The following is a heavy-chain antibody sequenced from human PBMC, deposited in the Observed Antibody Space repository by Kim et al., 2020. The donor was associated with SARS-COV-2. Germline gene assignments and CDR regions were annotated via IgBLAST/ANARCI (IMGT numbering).Heavy chain of an antibody. CDR1: GYTFTGYY. Sequence: ASVKVSCKASGYTFTGYYMHWVRQAPGQGLEWMGRINPNSGGTNYAQKFQGRVTMTRDTSISTAYMELSRLRSDDTAVYYCARDASGSYYNPPDFDYWGQGTLVTVSS. CDR2: INPNSGGT. V-gene: IGHV1-2*06. D-gene: IGHD3-10*01. CDR3: ARDASGSYYNPPDFDY. J-gene: IGHJ4*02.